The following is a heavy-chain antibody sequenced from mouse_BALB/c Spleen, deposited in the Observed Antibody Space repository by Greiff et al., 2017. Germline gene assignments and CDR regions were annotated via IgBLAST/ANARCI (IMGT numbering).Heavy chain of an antibody. CDR3: ARGDSSGYYAMDD. J-gene: IGHJ4*01. CDR1: GYTFTSYW. Sequence: QVQLQQSGAELAKPGASVKMSCKASGYTFTSYWMHWVKQRPGQGLEWIGYINPSTGYTEYNQKFKDKATLTADKSSSTAYMQLSSLTSEDSAVYYCARGDSSGYYAMDDWGQGTAVTVSS. D-gene: IGHD3-2*01. V-gene: IGHV1-7*01. CDR2: INPSTGYT.